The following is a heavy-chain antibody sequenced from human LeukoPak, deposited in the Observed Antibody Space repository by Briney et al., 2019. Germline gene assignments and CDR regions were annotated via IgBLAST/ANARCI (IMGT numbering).Heavy chain of an antibody. D-gene: IGHD2-2*01. CDR2: INPNSGGT. J-gene: IGHJ5*02. V-gene: IGHV1-2*02. CDR1: EYTFTGYY. CDR3: ARDPTTRYCSSTSCPFDP. Sequence: ASVKVSCKASEYTFTGYYMHWVRQAPGQGLEWMGWINPNSGGTNYAQKFQGRVTMTRDTSISTAYMELSRLRSDDTAVYYCARDPTTRYCSSTSCPFDPWGQGTLVTVSS.